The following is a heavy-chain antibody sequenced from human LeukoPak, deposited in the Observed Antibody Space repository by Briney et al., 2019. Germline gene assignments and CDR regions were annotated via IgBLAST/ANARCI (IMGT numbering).Heavy chain of an antibody. CDR3: ARGTAVYASWINY. CDR2: ISYDGSNK. D-gene: IGHD2-8*01. Sequence: GGSLRLSCAASGFTFSSYAMHWVRQAPGKGLEWAAVISYDGSNKYYADSVKGRFTISRDNSKNTLFLQVDSLRPEDTAVYYCARGTAVYASWINYWGQGTLVTVSS. J-gene: IGHJ4*02. V-gene: IGHV3-30-3*01. CDR1: GFTFSSYA.